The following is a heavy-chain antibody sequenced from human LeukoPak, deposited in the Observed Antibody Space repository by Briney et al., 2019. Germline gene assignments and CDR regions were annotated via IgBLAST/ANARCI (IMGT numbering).Heavy chain of an antibody. D-gene: IGHD3-22*01. Sequence: GGSLRLSCTASGSTFKTYGMHWVRQAPGKGLEWVAVISYDGSNKYYADSVKGRFTISRDNSKNTLYLQMNSLRAEGTAVYYCARAPSSGYYPINFDYWGQGTLVTVSS. CDR3: ARAPSSGYYPINFDY. V-gene: IGHV3-30*05. J-gene: IGHJ4*02. CDR2: ISYDGSNK. CDR1: GSTFKTYG.